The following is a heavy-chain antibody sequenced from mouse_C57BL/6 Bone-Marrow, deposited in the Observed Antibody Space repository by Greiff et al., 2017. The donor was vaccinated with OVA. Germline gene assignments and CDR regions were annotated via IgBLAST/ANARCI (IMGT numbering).Heavy chain of an antibody. CDR3: VRGYGYDSWFAY. Sequence: EVMLVESGGGLVQPKGSLKLSCAASGFTFNTYAMHWVRQAPGKGLEWVARISSKSSNYATYYADSVKDRFTISRDDSQSMLYLQMNNLKTEDTAMYFCVRGYGYDSWFAYWGQGTLVTVSA. CDR1: GFTFNTYA. D-gene: IGHD2-2*01. V-gene: IGHV10-3*01. J-gene: IGHJ3*01. CDR2: ISSKSSNYAT.